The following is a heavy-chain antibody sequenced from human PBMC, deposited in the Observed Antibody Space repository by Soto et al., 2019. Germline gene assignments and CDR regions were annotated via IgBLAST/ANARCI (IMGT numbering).Heavy chain of an antibody. Sequence: GGSLRLSCAGSGFSFGDSYRSWIRQAPGKGLEWLSYISPGSRYPAYADSVKGRFTISRDNAKRSLYLQMMSLTAEDTAIYYCVRGGGGGLFDPWGQGTMVTVSS. J-gene: IGHJ5*02. CDR3: VRGGGGGLFDP. D-gene: IGHD2-15*01. V-gene: IGHV3-11*06. CDR2: ISPGSRYP. CDR1: GFSFGDSY.